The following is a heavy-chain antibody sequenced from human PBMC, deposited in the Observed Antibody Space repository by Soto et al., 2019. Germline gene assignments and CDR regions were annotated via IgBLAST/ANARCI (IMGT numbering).Heavy chain of an antibody. CDR1: GYTFTSYA. Sequence: ASVKVSCKASGYTFTSYAMHWVRQAPGQRLEWMGWINAGNGNTKYSQKFQGRVTITRDTSASTAYMELSSLRSEDTAVYYCARRSPYRSSSGPAFDYWGQGTLVTVSS. J-gene: IGHJ4*02. CDR3: ARRSPYRSSSGPAFDY. V-gene: IGHV1-3*01. D-gene: IGHD6-6*01. CDR2: INAGNGNT.